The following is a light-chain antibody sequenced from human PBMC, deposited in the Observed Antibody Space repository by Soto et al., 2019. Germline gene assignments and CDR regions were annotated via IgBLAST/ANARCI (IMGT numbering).Light chain of an antibody. CDR2: GAF. V-gene: IGKV3-20*01. CDR1: QYISSNY. CDR3: QQYDTPPRT. J-gene: IGKJ4*01. Sequence: EVVLTQSPGTLSLSPGERATLSCRASQYISSNYLAWYQQKPGRAPRLLIFGAFNRAPGVPDRFSGSASGTDVAHSISRMESEDFAVYFCQQYDTPPRTFGGGTKM.